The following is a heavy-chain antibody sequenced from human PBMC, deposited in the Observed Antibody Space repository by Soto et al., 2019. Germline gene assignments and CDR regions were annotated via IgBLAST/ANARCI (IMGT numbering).Heavy chain of an antibody. CDR1: GYTFTGYY. V-gene: IGHV1-2*02. Sequence: ASVKVSCKASGYTFTGYYMHWVRQAPGQGLEWMGWINPNSGGTNYAQKFQGGATMTRDTSISTAYMELSRLRSDDTAVYYCARRVGCTNGVCSRGYFDYWGQGTLVTVSS. J-gene: IGHJ4*02. D-gene: IGHD2-8*01. CDR2: INPNSGGT. CDR3: ARRVGCTNGVCSRGYFDY.